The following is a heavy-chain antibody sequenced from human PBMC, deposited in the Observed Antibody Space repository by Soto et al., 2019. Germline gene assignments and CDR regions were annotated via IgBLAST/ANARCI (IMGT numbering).Heavy chain of an antibody. CDR3: AREVEVAAAGHMDV. V-gene: IGHV1-18*01. Sequence: ASVKVSCKASGYTFTSYGISWVRQAPGQGLEWMGWISAYNGNTNYAQKLQGRVTMTTDTSTSTAYMELRSLRSDDTAVYYCAREVEVAAAGHMDVWGKGTTVTVSS. CDR2: ISAYNGNT. J-gene: IGHJ6*03. CDR1: GYTFTSYG. D-gene: IGHD6-13*01.